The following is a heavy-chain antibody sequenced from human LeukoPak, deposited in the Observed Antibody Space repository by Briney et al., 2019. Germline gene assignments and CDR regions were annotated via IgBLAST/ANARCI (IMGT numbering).Heavy chain of an antibody. CDR3: ARYPLDIVVVPAAPYNWFDP. CDR1: GYTFTGYY. CDR2: INPSSGGT. D-gene: IGHD2-2*01. J-gene: IGHJ5*02. Sequence: ASVKVSCKASGYTFTGYYMHWVRQAPGQGLEWMGWINPSSGGTNYAQKFQGRVTMTRDTSISTAYMELSRLRSDDTAVYYCARYPLDIVVVPAAPYNWFDPWGQGTLVTVSS. V-gene: IGHV1-2*02.